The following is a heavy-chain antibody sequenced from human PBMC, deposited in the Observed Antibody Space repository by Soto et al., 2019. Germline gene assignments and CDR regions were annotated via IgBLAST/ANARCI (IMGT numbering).Heavy chain of an antibody. D-gene: IGHD2-15*01. CDR2: INSDGSST. CDR1: GFTFSCYW. V-gene: IGHV3-74*01. CDR3: ARGYTGYCSGGTCYWFDP. Sequence: PGGSLRLSCAASGFTFSCYWMHWVRQAPGKGLVWVSRINSDGSSTSYADSVKGRFTISRDNAKKSLYLQMNSLRAEDTAVYYCARGYTGYCSGGTCYWFDPWGQGTLVTVSS. J-gene: IGHJ5*02.